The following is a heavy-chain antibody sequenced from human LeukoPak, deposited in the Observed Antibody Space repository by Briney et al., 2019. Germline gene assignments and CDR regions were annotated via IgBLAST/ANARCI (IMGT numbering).Heavy chain of an antibody. J-gene: IGHJ5*02. CDR3: ATDGAGFDT. CDR1: GFTFNDYY. CDR2: INIGGTKP. V-gene: IGHV3-11*01. Sequence: GGSLRLSSAASGFTFNDYYMSCIRQAPGKGLEWLSYINIGGTKPYYADSVKGRFTIYRDNAKKCLYLEMNNLRAEDTGVYYCATDGAGFDTWGRGVLVTVSS.